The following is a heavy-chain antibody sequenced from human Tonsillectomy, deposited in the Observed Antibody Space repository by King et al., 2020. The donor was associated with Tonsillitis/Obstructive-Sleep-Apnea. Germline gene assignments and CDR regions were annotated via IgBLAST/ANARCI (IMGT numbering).Heavy chain of an antibody. CDR1: GYTFSTYV. D-gene: IGHD2-2*01. CDR3: ARGCSSTTCIDY. V-gene: IGHV1-3*01. J-gene: IGHJ4*02. CDR2: INAGNGNT. Sequence: QLVQSGAEVKKPGASVKVSCKASGYTFSTYVMHWVRQAPGQRLEWMGWINAGNGNTKHSQKFQGRVTISRDTSARTAYMELNSLRSEDTAVYYCARGCSSTTCIDYWGQGTLVTVSS.